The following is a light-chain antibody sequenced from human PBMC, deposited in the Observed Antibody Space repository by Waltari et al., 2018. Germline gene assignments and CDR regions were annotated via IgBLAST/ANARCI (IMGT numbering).Light chain of an antibody. CDR3: AAWDDSLGGLV. V-gene: IGLV1-47*01. Sequence: QSVLTQPPSASGTPGQRVSISCSGSSSNIGGNYVYWYLQVPGTAPKLLIYNNNGRPSGVADRFSGSKSGTSASLAISGLRSEDEADYYGAAWDDSLGGLVFGGGTKVTVL. CDR1: SSNIGGNY. J-gene: IGLJ2*01. CDR2: NNN.